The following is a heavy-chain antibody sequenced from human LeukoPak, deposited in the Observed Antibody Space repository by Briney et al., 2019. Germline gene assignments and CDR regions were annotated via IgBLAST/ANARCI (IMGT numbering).Heavy chain of an antibody. J-gene: IGHJ4*02. Sequence: ASVKVSCKASGYTFTGYYIHWIRQAPGQGLEWMGWVSTYNGNTNYAHNLQGRVTMTTDTSTSTAYMELRSLRSDDTAVYYCARDYSSGWPNFDYWGQGTLVTVSS. V-gene: IGHV1-18*01. CDR2: VSTYNGNT. CDR3: ARDYSSGWPNFDY. CDR1: GYTFTGYY. D-gene: IGHD6-19*01.